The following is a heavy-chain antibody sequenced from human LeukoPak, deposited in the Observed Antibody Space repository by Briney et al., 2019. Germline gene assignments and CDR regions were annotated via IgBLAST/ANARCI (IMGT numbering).Heavy chain of an antibody. CDR2: ISCNSGSI. J-gene: IGHJ4*01. V-gene: IGHV3-9*01. Sequence: GGSLRLSCAASGFTFDDYAMHWVRQAPGKGLEWVSGISCNSGSIGYADSVKGRFTISRDNAKNSLYLQMNSLRAEDTALYYCAKDIYINSSGLGYWGQGTLVTVSS. CDR3: AKDIYINSSGLGY. D-gene: IGHD6-19*01. CDR1: GFTFDDYA.